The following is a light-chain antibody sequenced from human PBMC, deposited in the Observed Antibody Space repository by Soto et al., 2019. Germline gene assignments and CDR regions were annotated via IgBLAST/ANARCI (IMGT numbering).Light chain of an antibody. CDR1: QSVDSSL. Sequence: EIVLTQSPGTLSLSPGERATLSCRASQSVDSSLLAWYQHKPGQAPRLVIYGASSRATGIPDRFSGSGSGTDFTLVISRLEPEDFAVYYCQQGGALVWTFGQGTKVEVK. J-gene: IGKJ1*01. CDR2: GAS. CDR3: QQGGALVWT. V-gene: IGKV3-20*01.